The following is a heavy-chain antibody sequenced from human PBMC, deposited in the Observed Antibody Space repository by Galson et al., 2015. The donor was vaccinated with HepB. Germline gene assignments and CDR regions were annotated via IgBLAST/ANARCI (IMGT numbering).Heavy chain of an antibody. CDR3: AKERQARIYYFDY. V-gene: IGHV3-30*18. CDR2: ISYDGSNK. Sequence: SLRLSCAASGFTFSSYGMHWVRQAPGKGLEWVAVISYDGSNKYYADSVKGRFTISRDNSKNTLYLQMNSLRAEDTAVYYCAKERQARIYYFDYWGQGTLVTVSS. D-gene: IGHD6-6*01. J-gene: IGHJ4*02. CDR1: GFTFSSYG.